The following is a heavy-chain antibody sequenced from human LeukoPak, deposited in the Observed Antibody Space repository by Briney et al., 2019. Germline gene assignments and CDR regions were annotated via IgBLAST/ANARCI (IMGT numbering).Heavy chain of an antibody. Sequence: GSLRLSCAASGFTFSSYSLNWVRQAPGKGLEWVSYISSGSSTIYYADSVKGRFTISRDNAKNSLYLQMNSLRAEDTAVYYCARAYCGGDCYSRAPYGNDYWGQGTLVTVSS. J-gene: IGHJ4*02. CDR2: ISSGSSTI. V-gene: IGHV3-48*01. CDR1: GFTFSSYS. CDR3: ARAYCGGDCYSRAPYGNDY. D-gene: IGHD2-21*02.